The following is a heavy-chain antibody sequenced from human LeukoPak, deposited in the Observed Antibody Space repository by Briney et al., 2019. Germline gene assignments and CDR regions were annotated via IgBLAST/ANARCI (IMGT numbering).Heavy chain of an antibody. CDR2: ISWNSGSI. V-gene: IGHV3-9*03. CDR3: AKGAYCGGDCYSGWFDP. CDR1: GFTFDDYA. Sequence: GGSLRLSCAASGFTFDDYAMHWVRQAPGKGLECVSGISWNSGSIGYGDSVKGRFTISRDNAKNSLYLQMNSLRAEDMALYYCAKGAYCGGDCYSGWFDPWGQGSLVTVSS. J-gene: IGHJ5*02. D-gene: IGHD2-21*02.